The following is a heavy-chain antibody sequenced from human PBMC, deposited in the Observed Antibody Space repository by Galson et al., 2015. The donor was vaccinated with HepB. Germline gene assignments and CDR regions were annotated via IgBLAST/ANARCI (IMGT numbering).Heavy chain of an antibody. Sequence: SLRLSCAASGFTFSSYGMHWVRQAPGKGLEWVAIIWSDGSDKYYADSVKGRIAISRDNSKNTLYLQLNSLSAEDTAVYYCAREGGLNHWGNGAFDLWGQGTMVTVSS. CDR1: GFTFSSYG. J-gene: IGHJ3*01. V-gene: IGHV3-33*01. CDR2: IWSDGSDK. CDR3: AREGGLNHWGNGAFDL. D-gene: IGHD3-16*01.